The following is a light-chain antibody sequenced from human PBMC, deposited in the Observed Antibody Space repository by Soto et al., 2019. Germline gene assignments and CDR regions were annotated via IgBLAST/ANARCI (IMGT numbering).Light chain of an antibody. Sequence: QSALTQPASVSGSPGQSITISCTGTSRDVGGYNYVSWYQQHPGKAPKLMIYEGNKRPSRVSDRFSGSMSANMASLTISGLQAEDEAEYYCCSYTDGSSLVFGGGTKLTVL. CDR1: SRDVGGYNY. CDR3: CSYTDGSSLV. J-gene: IGLJ3*02. CDR2: EGN. V-gene: IGLV2-23*01.